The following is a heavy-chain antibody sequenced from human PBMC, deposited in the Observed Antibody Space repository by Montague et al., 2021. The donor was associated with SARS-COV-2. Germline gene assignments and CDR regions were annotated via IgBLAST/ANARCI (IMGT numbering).Heavy chain of an antibody. J-gene: IGHJ3*01. CDR1: GGSFSDYY. CDR2: INHSGSS. V-gene: IGHV4-34*01. Sequence: SETLSLTCAVYGGSFSDYYWTWIRQSPGKGLEWIGEINHSGSSNYNPSLQNRVTISVDKSKNQISLKLTSVTAADTAIYYCARGQATIFAVLIMLPAAGAIDVWGQGTMVTVSS. CDR3: ARGQATIFAVLIMLPAAGAIDV. D-gene: IGHD3-3*01.